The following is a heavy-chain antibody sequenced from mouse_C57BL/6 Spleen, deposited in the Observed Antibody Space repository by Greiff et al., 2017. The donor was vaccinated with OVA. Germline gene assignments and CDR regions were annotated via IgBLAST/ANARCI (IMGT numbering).Heavy chain of an antibody. D-gene: IGHD6-2*01. CDR3: AKEGLTD. Sequence: QVQLQQPGAELVRPGTSVKLSCKASGYTFTSYWMHWVKQRPGQGLEWIGVIDPSDSYTNYNQKFKGKATLTVDTSSSTAYMQLSSLTSEDSAVYYCAKEGLTDWGQGTTLTVSS. CDR1: GYTFTSYW. J-gene: IGHJ2*01. CDR2: IDPSDSYT. V-gene: IGHV1-59*01.